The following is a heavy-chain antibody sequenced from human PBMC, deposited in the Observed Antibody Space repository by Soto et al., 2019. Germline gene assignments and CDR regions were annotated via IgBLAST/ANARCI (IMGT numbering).Heavy chain of an antibody. V-gene: IGHV1-69*13. CDR3: ARTTVQEIPSRTTVHTELYNWFDP. Sequence: VASVKVSWTACGVAFSSYASSSVRHAPEQGLEWMGGIIPIFGTANYAQKFQGRVTITADESTSTAYMELSSLRSEDTAVYYCARTTVQEIPSRTTVHTELYNWFDPWGQGTLVTV. J-gene: IGHJ5*02. CDR1: GVAFSSYA. CDR2: IIPIFGTA. D-gene: IGHD4-4*01.